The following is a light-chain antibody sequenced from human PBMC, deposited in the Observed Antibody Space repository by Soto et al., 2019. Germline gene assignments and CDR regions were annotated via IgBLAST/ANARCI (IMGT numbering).Light chain of an antibody. CDR2: RIT. J-gene: IGLJ3*02. CDR1: SSNIGRNY. CDR3: AAWDDSLGGVL. V-gene: IGLV1-47*01. Sequence: QSVLTQPPYASGTPGQRVTISCYGISSNIGRNYVNWYQVFPGTAPKLLIYRITQRPSGVHDRVSASNSGTSASLAISGLRPEDEADYYCAAWDDSLGGVLFGGGTKLTVL.